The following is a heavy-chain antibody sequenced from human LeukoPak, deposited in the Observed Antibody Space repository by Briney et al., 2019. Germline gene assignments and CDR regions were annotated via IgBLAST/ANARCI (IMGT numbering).Heavy chain of an antibody. CDR2: ISSSGSTI. J-gene: IGHJ4*02. V-gene: IGHV3-11*01. D-gene: IGHD3-22*01. Sequence: GGCLRLSCAASGFIFSDYYMDWVRQAPGKGLEWVSYISSSGSTISYAESVKGRFTVSRDNARNSVYLQMNSLRAEDTAVYYCARNFYDSSGYYRIDSWGQGTLVTVSS. CDR3: ARNFYDSSGYYRIDS. CDR1: GFIFSDYY.